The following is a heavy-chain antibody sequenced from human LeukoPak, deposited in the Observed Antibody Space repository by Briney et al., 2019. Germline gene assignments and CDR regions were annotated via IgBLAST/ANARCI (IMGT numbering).Heavy chain of an antibody. V-gene: IGHV3-21*04. CDR2: ISSNSSYI. Sequence: MSGGSLRLSCAASGFTFSSYSMNWVRQAPGKGLEWVSSISSNSSYIYYADSVKGRFTISRDNSKNTLYLQMNSLRAEDTAVCYCARDLRPLGAFDIWGQGTMVTVSS. J-gene: IGHJ3*02. CDR1: GFTFSSYS. D-gene: IGHD3-16*01. CDR3: ARDLRPLGAFDI.